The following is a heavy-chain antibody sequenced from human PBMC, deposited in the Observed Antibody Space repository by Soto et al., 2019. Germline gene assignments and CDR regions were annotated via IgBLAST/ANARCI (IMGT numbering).Heavy chain of an antibody. Sequence: QVQLVQSGAEVKKPGASVKVSCKASGYTFTSYGTSWGRRAPGKGLTWRGWISAYNGNTNYAQKPKGRATMTTDTSTSTAYMELRSLRSDDTAVYYCARVGSSWSDNYYYGMDVWGQGTTVTVSS. D-gene: IGHD6-13*01. V-gene: IGHV1-18*01. J-gene: IGHJ6*02. CDR1: GYTFTSYG. CDR3: ARVGSSWSDNYYYGMDV. CDR2: ISAYNGNT.